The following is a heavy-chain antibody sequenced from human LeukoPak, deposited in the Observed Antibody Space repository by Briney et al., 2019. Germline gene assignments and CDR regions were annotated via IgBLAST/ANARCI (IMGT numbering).Heavy chain of an antibody. CDR1: GGFISSGYYY. CDR2: IYTGGST. Sequence: SQTLSLTCSVSGGFISSGYYYWSWLRQPAGKGLEWIGRIYTGGSTNYNPSLKSRVTISMDTSKNQFSLKLTSVTAADTAVYYCARESSSRPYYFDYWGQGTLVTVSS. CDR3: ARESSSRPYYFDY. D-gene: IGHD6-13*01. J-gene: IGHJ4*02. V-gene: IGHV4-61*02.